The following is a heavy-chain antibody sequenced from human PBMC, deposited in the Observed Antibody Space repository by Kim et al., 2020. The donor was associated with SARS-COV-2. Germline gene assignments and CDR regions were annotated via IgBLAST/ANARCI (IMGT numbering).Heavy chain of an antibody. Sequence: GGSLRLSCAASGFTFDDYAMHWVRQDPGKGLEWVSLISGDGGSTYYADSVKGRFTISRDNSKNSLYLQMNSLRTEDTALYYCATFRSAVAKPPAKGYDAFDIWGQGTMVTVSS. CDR2: ISGDGGST. CDR1: GFTFDDYA. D-gene: IGHD6-19*01. V-gene: IGHV3-43*02. CDR3: ATFRSAVAKPPAKGYDAFDI. J-gene: IGHJ3*02.